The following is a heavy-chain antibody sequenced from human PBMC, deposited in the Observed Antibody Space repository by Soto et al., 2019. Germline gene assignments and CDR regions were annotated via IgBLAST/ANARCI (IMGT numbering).Heavy chain of an antibody. CDR2: MNAGNGNT. J-gene: IGHJ4*02. Sequence: QVQLVHSGAEEKKPGASVKVSCKASGYTLTGYAMHWVRQAPGQRLEWMGWMNAGNGNTKYSQKFQGRVTITRETSASTAYMELSSLRSEDTAVYYCARAVAMAGYFDYWGQGTLVTVSS. CDR3: ARAVAMAGYFDY. V-gene: IGHV1-3*05. CDR1: GYTLTGYA. D-gene: IGHD6-19*01.